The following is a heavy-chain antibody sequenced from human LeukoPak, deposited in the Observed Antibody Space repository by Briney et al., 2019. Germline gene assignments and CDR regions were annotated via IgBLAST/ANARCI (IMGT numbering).Heavy chain of an antibody. CDR3: AKDSTVRGRDP. CDR2: INPKSGGI. CDR1: GYTFTDYY. V-gene: IGHV1-2*02. D-gene: IGHD3-10*01. Sequence: GASVKVSCKASGYTFTDYYMHWVRQAPGQGLEWMGWINPKSGGINYAQKFRGRVTMTRDTSISTAYMELSSLRSDDTAMYYCAKDSTVRGRDPWGQGTLVTVSS. J-gene: IGHJ5*02.